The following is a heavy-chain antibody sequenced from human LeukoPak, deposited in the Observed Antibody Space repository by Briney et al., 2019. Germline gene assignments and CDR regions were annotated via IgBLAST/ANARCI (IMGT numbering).Heavy chain of an antibody. CDR1: GFTFSSYA. CDR3: ARAPSRDYDSSGCFDY. J-gene: IGHJ4*02. Sequence: GRSLRLSCAASGFTFSSYAMHWVRQAPGKGLEWVAVISYDGSNKYYADSVKGRFTISRDNSKNTLYLQMNSLRAEDTAVYYCARAPSRDYDSSGCFDYWGQGTLVTVSS. V-gene: IGHV3-30-3*01. D-gene: IGHD3-22*01. CDR2: ISYDGSNK.